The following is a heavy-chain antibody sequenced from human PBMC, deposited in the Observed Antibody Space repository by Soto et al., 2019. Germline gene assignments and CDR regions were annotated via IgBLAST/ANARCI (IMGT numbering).Heavy chain of an antibody. CDR1: GGSISSGDYY. CDR3: ARASTVTTGAKFDY. J-gene: IGHJ4*02. D-gene: IGHD4-17*01. Sequence: QVQLQESGPGLVKPSQTLSLTCTVSGGSISSGDYYWSWIRQPPGKGLEWIGYISYSGNTYYNPSLESRVTISVDTSKNQFSLRLSSVTAADTDVYYCARASTVTTGAKFDYWGQGTLVTVSS. CDR2: ISYSGNT. V-gene: IGHV4-30-4*01.